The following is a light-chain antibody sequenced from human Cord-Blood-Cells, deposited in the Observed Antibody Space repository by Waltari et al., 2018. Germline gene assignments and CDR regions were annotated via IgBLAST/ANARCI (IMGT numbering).Light chain of an antibody. V-gene: IGKV3-20*01. CDR1: QSVSSSY. CDR3: QQYGSSRT. CDR2: GAS. Sequence: EIVLTPSPGTLSLSPGERATLSCRASQSVSSSYLAWYQQKPGQAPRLLIYGASSRATGIPDRVSGSGSGTDFTLTISRLEPEDFAVYYCQQYGSSRTFGQGTKVEIK. J-gene: IGKJ1*01.